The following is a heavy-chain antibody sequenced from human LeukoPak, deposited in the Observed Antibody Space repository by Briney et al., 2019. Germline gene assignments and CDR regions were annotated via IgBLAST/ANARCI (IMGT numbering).Heavy chain of an antibody. CDR2: ISSSSGTI. D-gene: IGHD5-18*01. J-gene: IGHJ4*02. CDR3: ARALGYSYGYAVDY. V-gene: IGHV3-48*01. Sequence: GGSLRLSCAASGFIFSNYNMNWVRQTPGKGLEWLSYISSSSGTIYYADSVRGRFTISGDNAKNSLYLQMNSLRAEDTAVYYCARALGYSYGYAVDYWGQGTLVTVSS. CDR1: GFIFSNYN.